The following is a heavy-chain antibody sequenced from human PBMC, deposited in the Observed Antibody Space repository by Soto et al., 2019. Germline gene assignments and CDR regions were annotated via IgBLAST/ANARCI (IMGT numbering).Heavy chain of an antibody. CDR1: GCPIISND. J-gene: IGHJ4*02. D-gene: IGHD1-26*01. CDR2: VYYSGNT. Sequence: PAGTXSLTWSVSGCPIISNDWSWVRHPPGKGLEWIGYVYYSGNTNYNPSLKRRVAMSVDTSKNQFSLKLSSVNAADTAVYYCETESGRHDQIDHWGQGTLVTVSS. CDR3: ETESGRHDQIDH. V-gene: IGHV4-59*01.